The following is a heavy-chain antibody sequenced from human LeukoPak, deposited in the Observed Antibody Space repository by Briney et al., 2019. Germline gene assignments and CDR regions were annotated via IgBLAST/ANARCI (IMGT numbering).Heavy chain of an antibody. Sequence: ASVKVSCKASGYTFTSYGISWVRQAPGQGLEWMGWISAYNGNTSYAQKFQGRVTMTRDTSISTAYMELSRLRSDDTAVYYCASASSGSYEHAFDIWGQGTMVTVSS. D-gene: IGHD1-26*01. CDR2: ISAYNGNT. CDR3: ASASSGSYEHAFDI. CDR1: GYTFTSYG. V-gene: IGHV1-18*01. J-gene: IGHJ3*02.